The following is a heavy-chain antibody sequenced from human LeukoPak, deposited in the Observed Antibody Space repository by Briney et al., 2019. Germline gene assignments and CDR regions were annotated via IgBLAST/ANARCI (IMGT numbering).Heavy chain of an antibody. CDR1: GSDFPNYW. J-gene: IGHJ5*02. Sequence: GASLQICCDASGSDFPNYWNAWVRQLPGKGLEGMGIIYTGDSDTRYSPSFQGQVTISADKSISTAYLQWSSLKASDTAMYYCARLPSSSSGWFDPWGQGTLVTVSS. CDR3: ARLPSSSSGWFDP. D-gene: IGHD6-19*01. V-gene: IGHV5-51*01. CDR2: IYTGDSDT.